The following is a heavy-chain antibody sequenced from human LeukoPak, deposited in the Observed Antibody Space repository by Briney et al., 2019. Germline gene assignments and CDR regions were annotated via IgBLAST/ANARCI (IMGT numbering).Heavy chain of an antibody. V-gene: IGHV3-48*01. CDR2: ISSSSSTI. D-gene: IGHD2-2*01. J-gene: IGHJ6*02. CDR3: ARDLGSVPTYGMDV. CDR1: GFTFSSYS. Sequence: AGGSLRLSCAASGFTFSSYSMNWVRQAPGKGLEWVSYISSSSSTIYYADSVKGRFTISRDNSKNTLYLQMNSLRAEDTAVYYCARDLGSVPTYGMDVWGQGTTVTVSS.